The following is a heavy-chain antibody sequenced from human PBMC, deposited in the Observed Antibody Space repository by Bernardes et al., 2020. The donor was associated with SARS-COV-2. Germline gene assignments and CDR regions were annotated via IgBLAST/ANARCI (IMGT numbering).Heavy chain of an antibody. Sequence: SETLSLTCAVSGGSISSGGYSWSWIRQPPGKGLEWIGYIYHSGSTYYNPSLKSRVTISVDRSKNQFSLKLSSVTAADTAVYYCARAPLWFGELSPDAFDIWGRGTMVTVSS. CDR3: ARAPLWFGELSPDAFDI. CDR2: IYHSGST. D-gene: IGHD3-10*01. V-gene: IGHV4-30-2*01. J-gene: IGHJ3*02. CDR1: GGSISSGGYS.